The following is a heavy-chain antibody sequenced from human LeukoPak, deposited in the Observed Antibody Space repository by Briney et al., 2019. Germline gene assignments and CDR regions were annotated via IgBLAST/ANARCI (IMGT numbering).Heavy chain of an antibody. CDR3: ARDQKVGTTATYTPFDP. Sequence: ASVKVSCKASGYSFNSYGISWVRQAPGQGLEWMGWINTYKGNTNYAQKFQGRVSMTTDRSTSTAYLELRSLRSDDTAVCYCARDQKVGTTATYTPFDPWGQGTLVTVSS. D-gene: IGHD1-26*01. CDR1: GYSFNSYG. J-gene: IGHJ5*02. V-gene: IGHV1-18*01. CDR2: INTYKGNT.